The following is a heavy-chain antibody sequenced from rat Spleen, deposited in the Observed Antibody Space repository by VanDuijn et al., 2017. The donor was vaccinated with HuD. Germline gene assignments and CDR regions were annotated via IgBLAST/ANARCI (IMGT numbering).Heavy chain of an antibody. CDR3: IREGHTMGITFDY. J-gene: IGHJ2*01. V-gene: IGHV2-32*01. CDR1: GFSLISYH. CDR2: LWSDGDT. D-gene: IGHD1-9*01. Sequence: QVQLKESGPGLVQPSQTLSLTCTVSGFSLISYHMHWVRQSPGKGLEWMGVLWSDGDTSYNSALKSRLSVSRDTSKSQVFLKMDSLQTEDTAIYFCIREGHTMGITFDYWGQGVMVTVSS.